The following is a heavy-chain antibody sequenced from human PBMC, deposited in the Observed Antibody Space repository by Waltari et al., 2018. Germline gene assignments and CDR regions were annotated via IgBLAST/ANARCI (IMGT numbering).Heavy chain of an antibody. D-gene: IGHD3-3*01. J-gene: IGHJ4*02. CDR3: ARGRKSSRITIFGVVITEAHDFDY. Sequence: QVQLQQWGAGLLKPSETLSLTCAVYGGSFSGYYWSWIRQPHGTGPGWLGEINHSRSTNYNPSLKSRVTISVDTSKNQFSLKLSSVTAADTAVYYCARGRKSSRITIFGVVITEAHDFDYWGQGTLVTVSS. CDR1: GGSFSGYY. V-gene: IGHV4-34*01. CDR2: INHSRST.